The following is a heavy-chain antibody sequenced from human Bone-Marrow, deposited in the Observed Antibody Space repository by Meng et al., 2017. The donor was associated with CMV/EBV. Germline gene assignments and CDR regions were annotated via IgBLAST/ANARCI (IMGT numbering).Heavy chain of an antibody. V-gene: IGHV3-23*01. CDR1: GFNFSSDA. D-gene: IGHD2-2*01. Sequence: GGSLKSSWAASGFNFSSDAMGWVRHAPGKGLEWVSAISGSGGSTYYADSVKGRFTISRDNSKNTLYLQMNSLRAEDTAVYHCARQLGYCSSTNCYPGAFDIWGQGTMVTVSS. CDR3: ARQLGYCSSTNCYPGAFDI. J-gene: IGHJ3*02. CDR2: ISGSGGST.